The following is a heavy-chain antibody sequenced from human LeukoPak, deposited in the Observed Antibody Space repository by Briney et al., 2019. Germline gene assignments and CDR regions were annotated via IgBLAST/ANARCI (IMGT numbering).Heavy chain of an antibody. D-gene: IGHD3-10*01. CDR2: IKQDGSEK. V-gene: IGHV3-7*01. J-gene: IGHJ4*02. CDR1: GFTFSSYW. CDR3: ARDFRGITMVRGVIDY. Sequence: GGSLRLSCAASGFTFSSYWMSWVRQAPGKGLEWVANIKQDGSEKYYVDSVKGRFTISRDNAKNSLYLQMNNLRAEDTAVYYCARDFRGITMVRGVIDYWGQGTLVTVSS.